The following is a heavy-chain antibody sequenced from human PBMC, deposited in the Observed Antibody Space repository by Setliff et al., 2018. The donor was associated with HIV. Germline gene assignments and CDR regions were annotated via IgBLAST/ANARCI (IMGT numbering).Heavy chain of an antibody. J-gene: IGHJ5*02. Sequence: SETLSLTCTVSGGSIRSYYWSWILQSPGKGLEGIGYVFYNGDTAYNPSLKSRLTISVDTSKSQFSLNVNSVTATDTVVYYCAKRTFGSGRLDPLGQGTLVTVSS. V-gene: IGHV4-59*08. CDR2: VFYNGDT. CDR1: GGSIRSYY. CDR3: AKRTFGSGRLDP. D-gene: IGHD3-16*01.